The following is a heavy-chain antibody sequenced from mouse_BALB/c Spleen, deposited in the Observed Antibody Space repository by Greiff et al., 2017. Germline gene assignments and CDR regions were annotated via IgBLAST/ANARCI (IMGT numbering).Heavy chain of an antibody. D-gene: IGHD2-10*01. V-gene: IGHV5-17*02. CDR3: ARKQSYYCNYEGAMDY. CDR2: ISSGSSTI. Sequence: EVKLVESGGGLVQPGGSRKLSCAASGFTFSSFGMHWVRQAPEKGLEWVAYISSGSSTIYYADTVKGRFTISRDNPKNTLFLQMTSIRSDDTAMYYCARKQSYYCNYEGAMDYWGQGTSVTVSS. J-gene: IGHJ4*01. CDR1: GFTFSSFG.